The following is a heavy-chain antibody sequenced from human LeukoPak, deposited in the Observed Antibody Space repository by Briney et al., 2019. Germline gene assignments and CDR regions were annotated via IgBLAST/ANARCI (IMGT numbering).Heavy chain of an antibody. V-gene: IGHV4-38-2*02. J-gene: IGHJ6*03. D-gene: IGHD3-10*01. Sequence: SETLSLTCTVSGYSISSGYYWGWIRQPPGKGLEWIGSIYHSGSTYYNPSLKSRVTISVDTSKNQFSLKLSSVIAADTAVYYCAREGPEVGGFDMDVWGKGTTVTVSS. CDR1: GYSISSGYY. CDR2: IYHSGST. CDR3: AREGPEVGGFDMDV.